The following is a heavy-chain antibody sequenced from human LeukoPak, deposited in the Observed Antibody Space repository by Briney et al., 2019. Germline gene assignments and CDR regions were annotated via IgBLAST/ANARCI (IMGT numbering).Heavy chain of an antibody. V-gene: IGHV3-9*03. Sequence: PGRSLRLSCAASGFTFDDYAMHWVRQAPGKGLEWVSGISWNGGSIGYADSVKGRFTISRDNAKNSLYLQMNSLRAEDMALYYCAKAVGATTYDAFDIWGQGTMVTVSS. D-gene: IGHD1-26*01. CDR1: GFTFDDYA. CDR3: AKAVGATTYDAFDI. CDR2: ISWNGGSI. J-gene: IGHJ3*02.